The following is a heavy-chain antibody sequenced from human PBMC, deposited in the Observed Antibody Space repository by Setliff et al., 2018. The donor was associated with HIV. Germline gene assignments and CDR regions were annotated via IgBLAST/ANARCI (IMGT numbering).Heavy chain of an antibody. CDR2: INHSGRT. V-gene: IGHV4-34*01. CDR1: GGSFSGYH. D-gene: IGHD2-15*01. Sequence: PSETLSLTCAVYGGSFSGYHWNWIRQPPGKGLEWIGEINHSGRTNYNPSLKSRVTILVDTSKNQFSLKLRSVTAADTAMYYCARVSITYWYSIPTFYYYYMDVWGKGTKVTVSS. J-gene: IGHJ6*03. CDR3: ARVSITYWYSIPTFYYYYMDV.